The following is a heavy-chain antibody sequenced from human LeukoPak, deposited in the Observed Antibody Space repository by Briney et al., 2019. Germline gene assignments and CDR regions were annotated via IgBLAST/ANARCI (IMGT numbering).Heavy chain of an antibody. CDR3: TLRFLDWLGNNWFDP. D-gene: IGHD3-3*01. Sequence: GASVKVSCKASGGTFSSYAISWVRQAPGQGLEWMGGIIPIFGTANYAQKFQGRVTITADESTSTAYMELSSLRSEDTAVYYCTLRFLDWLGNNWFDPWGQGTLVTVSS. CDR1: GGTFSSYA. V-gene: IGHV1-69*01. CDR2: IIPIFGTA. J-gene: IGHJ5*02.